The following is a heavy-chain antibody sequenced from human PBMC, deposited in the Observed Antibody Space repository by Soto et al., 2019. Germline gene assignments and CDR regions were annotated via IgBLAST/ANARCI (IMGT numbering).Heavy chain of an antibody. CDR3: ANGLGPNNGIDY. Sequence: SETLSLTCTVSGGSISSYYWSWIRQPPAMGLEWIGSAYSSGSTYYNPSLKSRVTISLDTSKNQFSLNLSSVTAADTAVYYCANGLGPNNGIDYCGRGTLVTVSS. CDR2: AYSSGST. V-gene: IGHV4-4*08. J-gene: IGHJ4*02. D-gene: IGHD3-9*01. CDR1: GGSISSYY.